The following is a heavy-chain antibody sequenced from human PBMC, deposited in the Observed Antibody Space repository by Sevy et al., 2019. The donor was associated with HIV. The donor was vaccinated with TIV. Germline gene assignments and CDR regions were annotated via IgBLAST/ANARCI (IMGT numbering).Heavy chain of an antibody. D-gene: IGHD2-15*01. V-gene: IGHV1-24*01. CDR2: FDPEDGET. J-gene: IGHJ5*02. CDR1: GYTLTELS. Sequence: ASVKVSCKVSGYTLTELSMHWVRQAPGKGLEWMGGFDPEDGETIYAQKFQGRVTMTEDTSTDTAYMELSSLRSEDTAVYYCATDLRRDCSGGSCYWFDPWGQGTLVTVSS. CDR3: ATDLRRDCSGGSCYWFDP.